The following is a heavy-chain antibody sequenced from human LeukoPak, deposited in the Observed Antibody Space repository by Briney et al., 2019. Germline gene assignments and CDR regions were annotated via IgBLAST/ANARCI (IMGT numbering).Heavy chain of an antibody. J-gene: IGHJ6*04. CDR1: GGSFSGYY. CDR2: TNHSGST. D-gene: IGHD2-2*01. V-gene: IGHV4-34*01. Sequence: SETLSLTCAVYGGSFSGYYWSWIRQPPGKGLEWIGETNHSGSTNYNPSLKSRVTISVDTSKNQFSLKLSSVTAADTAVYYCVRRAYCSSTSCYPLGPRVMDVWGKGTTVTISS. CDR3: VRRAYCSSTSCYPLGPRVMDV.